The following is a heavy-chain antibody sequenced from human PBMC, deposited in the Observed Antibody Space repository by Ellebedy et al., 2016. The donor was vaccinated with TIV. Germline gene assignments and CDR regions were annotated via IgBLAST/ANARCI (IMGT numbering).Heavy chain of an antibody. CDR3: ARARPLDP. Sequence: PGGSLTLSCAASGFTFSSYTMNWVRQAPGKGLEWVASIDTSGIYLYYADSVKDRFSISRDNAKNSLYLQMNSLRADDTAVYFCARARPLDPWGQGTLVTVSS. J-gene: IGHJ5*02. V-gene: IGHV3-21*01. CDR2: IDTSGIYL. CDR1: GFTFSSYT.